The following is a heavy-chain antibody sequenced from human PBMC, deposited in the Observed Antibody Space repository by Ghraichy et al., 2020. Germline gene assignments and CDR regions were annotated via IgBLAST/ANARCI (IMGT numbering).Heavy chain of an antibody. Sequence: GESLNISCAASGFTFSSYAMSWVRQAPGKGLEWVSAISGSGGSTYYADSVKGRFTISRDNSKNTLYLQMNSLRAEDTAVYYCAKGSSSWFTEYFQHWGQGTLVTVSS. V-gene: IGHV3-23*01. CDR1: GFTFSSYA. D-gene: IGHD6-13*01. J-gene: IGHJ1*01. CDR3: AKGSSSWFTEYFQH. CDR2: ISGSGGST.